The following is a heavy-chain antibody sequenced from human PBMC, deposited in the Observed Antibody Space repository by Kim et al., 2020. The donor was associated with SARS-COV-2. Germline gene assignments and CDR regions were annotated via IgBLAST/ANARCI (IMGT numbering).Heavy chain of an antibody. CDR1: GFTFSSYG. Sequence: GGSLRLSCAASGFTFSSYGMHWVRQAPGKGLEWVAVISYDGSNKYYADSVKGRFTISRDNSKNTLYLQMNSLRAEDTAVYYCARGLGDSWIDYWGQGTLVTVSS. J-gene: IGHJ4*02. CDR3: ARGLGDSWIDY. CDR2: ISYDGSNK. D-gene: IGHD3-3*01. V-gene: IGHV3-33*05.